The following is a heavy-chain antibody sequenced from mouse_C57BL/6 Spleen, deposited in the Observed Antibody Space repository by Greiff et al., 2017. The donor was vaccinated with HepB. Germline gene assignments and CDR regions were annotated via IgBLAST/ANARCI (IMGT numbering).Heavy chain of an antibody. CDR3: ARRRNYYGSSYRDAMDY. J-gene: IGHJ4*01. CDR2: ISYSGST. V-gene: IGHV3-8*01. D-gene: IGHD1-1*01. Sequence: VQLKESGPGLAKPSQTLSLTCSVTGYSITSDYWNWIRKFPGNKLEYMGYISYSGSTYYNPSLKSRISITRDTSKNQYYLQLNSVTTEDTATYYCARRRNYYGSSYRDAMDYWGQGTSVTVSS. CDR1: GYSITSDY.